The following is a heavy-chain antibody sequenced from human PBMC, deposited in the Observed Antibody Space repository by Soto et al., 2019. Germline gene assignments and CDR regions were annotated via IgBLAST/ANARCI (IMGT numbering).Heavy chain of an antibody. CDR1: GFTFSSYW. D-gene: IGHD5-12*01. J-gene: IGHJ6*02. Sequence: TGGSLRLSCAASGFTFSSYWMSWVRQAPGKGLEWVANIKQDGSEKYYVDSVKGRFTISRDNAKNSLYLQMNSLRAEDTAVYYCARDHLVPTFYYYGMDVWGQGTTVTVSS. CDR3: ARDHLVPTFYYYGMDV. CDR2: IKQDGSEK. V-gene: IGHV3-7*03.